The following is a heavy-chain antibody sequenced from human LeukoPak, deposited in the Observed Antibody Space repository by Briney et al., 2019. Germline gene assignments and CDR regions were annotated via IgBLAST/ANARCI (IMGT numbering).Heavy chain of an antibody. J-gene: IGHJ4*02. V-gene: IGHV4-39*01. D-gene: IGHD2-15*01. CDR2: IYYSGST. CDR1: SGSISSYY. Sequence: SETLSLTCTVSSGSISSYYWGWIRQPPGKGLEWIGSIYYSGSTYYNPSLKSRVTISVDTSKNQFSLKLSSVTAADTAVYYCARREYCSGGSCYFLGGDYWGQGTLVTVSS. CDR3: ARREYCSGGSCYFLGGDY.